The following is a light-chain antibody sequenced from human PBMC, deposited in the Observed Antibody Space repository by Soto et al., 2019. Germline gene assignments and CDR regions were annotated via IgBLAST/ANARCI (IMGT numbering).Light chain of an antibody. Sequence: QSALTQPPSASWSPGQSVTISCTGTSSDVGGYNYVSWYQQHTGKAPKLMIYEVSKRPSGVPDRFSGSKSGNTPSLTVSGLQAEDEADYYCSSYAGSNNLYVFGTGTKVTVL. V-gene: IGLV2-8*01. J-gene: IGLJ1*01. CDR3: SSYAGSNNLYV. CDR2: EVS. CDR1: SSDVGGYNY.